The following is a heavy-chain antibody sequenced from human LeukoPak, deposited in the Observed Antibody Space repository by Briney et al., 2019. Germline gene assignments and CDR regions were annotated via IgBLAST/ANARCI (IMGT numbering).Heavy chain of an antibody. D-gene: IGHD3-10*01. J-gene: IGHJ3*02. Sequence: SETLSLTCTVSGGSISRDYWSWIRQPPGKGLEWIGYIYNSGSTNYNPSLKSRVTISVDTSKNQFSLQLNSVTPEDTAVYYCARVGAGDAFDIWGQGTMVTVSS. CDR1: GGSISRDY. CDR3: ARVGAGDAFDI. V-gene: IGHV4-59*12. CDR2: IYNSGST.